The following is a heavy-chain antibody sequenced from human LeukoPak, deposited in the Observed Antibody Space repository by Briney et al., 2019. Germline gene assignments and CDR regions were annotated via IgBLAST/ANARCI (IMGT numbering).Heavy chain of an antibody. D-gene: IGHD6-13*01. V-gene: IGHV3-66*01. CDR3: ARDLEAANTYYFDY. CDR1: GFTVRSSD. Sequence: RGSLRLSYAASGFTVRSSDMSWVRQAPGKGLEWVSIISSAGTTYYADSVKGRFTISRDNSKNTVYLQVNSLRDEDTAVYYCARDLEAANTYYFDYWGQGTMVTVSS. J-gene: IGHJ4*02. CDR2: ISSAGTT.